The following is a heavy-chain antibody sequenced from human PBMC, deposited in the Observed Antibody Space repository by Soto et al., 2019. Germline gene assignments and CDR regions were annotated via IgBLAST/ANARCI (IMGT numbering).Heavy chain of an antibody. CDR1: GFTLSSYS. V-gene: IGHV3-48*02. J-gene: IGHJ2*01. Sequence: EVQLVESGGGLVQRGGSLRLSCAVSGFTLSSYSFNWVRQAPGKGLEWVSYISSSGSAMYFAESVKGRITISRDNDKNSLYLQKNSLSDEETAVYYGARGSPRYYDSIGCPLWYCDLWGRGTLVTVSS. CDR2: ISSSGSAM. CDR3: ARGSPRYYDSIGCPLWYCDL. D-gene: IGHD3-22*01.